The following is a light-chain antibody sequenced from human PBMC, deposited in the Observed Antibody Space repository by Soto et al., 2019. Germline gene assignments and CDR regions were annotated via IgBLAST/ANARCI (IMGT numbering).Light chain of an antibody. CDR1: QSISSW. CDR2: KAS. V-gene: IGKV1-5*03. CDR3: QQYNSFPYT. J-gene: IGKJ2*01. Sequence: DIQMTQSPSTLPASLGDTVTITCRASQSISSWLAWYQQKPGKAPKVLIYKASSLESGVPSRFSGSGSGTEFTLTISSLQPDDFAPYYCQQYNSFPYTFGQGTKLEIK.